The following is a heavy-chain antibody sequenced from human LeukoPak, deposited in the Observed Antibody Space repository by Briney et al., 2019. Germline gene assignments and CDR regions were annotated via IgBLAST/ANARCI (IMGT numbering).Heavy chain of an antibody. CDR1: GYTLTELS. V-gene: IGHV3-30*03. CDR3: ARVPRSYYYYYYMDV. J-gene: IGHJ6*03. Sequence: SCKVSGYTLTELSMHWVRQAPGKGLEWVAVISYDGSNKYYADSVKGRFTISRDNSKNTLYLQMNSLRAEDTAVYYCARVPRSYYYYYYMDVWGKGTTVTVSS. CDR2: ISYDGSNK.